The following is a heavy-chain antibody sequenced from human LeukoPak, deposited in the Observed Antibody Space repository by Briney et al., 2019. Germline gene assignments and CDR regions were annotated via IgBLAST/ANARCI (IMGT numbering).Heavy chain of an antibody. CDR3: ARVFSSGYSDY. J-gene: IGHJ4*02. CDR2: INQDGSQK. Sequence: GGSLRLSCTASGFTCSTYWMTWVRQAPGKGLEWVANINQDGSQKYHVDSVKGRFTISRDNAKNSLHLQMRAEDTAVYYCARVFSSGYSDYWGQGTLVTVSS. D-gene: IGHD3-22*01. V-gene: IGHV3-7*01. CDR1: GFTCSTYW.